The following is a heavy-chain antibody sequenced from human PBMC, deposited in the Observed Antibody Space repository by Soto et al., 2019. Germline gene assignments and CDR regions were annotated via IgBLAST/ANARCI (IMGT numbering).Heavy chain of an antibody. CDR1: GYNFTSYG. V-gene: IGHV1-8*01. D-gene: IGHD2-15*01. CDR2: MNPNSGNT. Sequence: ASVKVSCKPSGYNFTSYGINWVRQDTGQGLEWMGWMNPNSGNTGYAQKFQGRVTMTRNTSISTAYMELSSLRSEDTAVYYCARGRCSGGSCYSGGYYYYYYMDVWGKGTTVTVSS. CDR3: ARGRCSGGSCYSGGYYYYYYMDV. J-gene: IGHJ6*03.